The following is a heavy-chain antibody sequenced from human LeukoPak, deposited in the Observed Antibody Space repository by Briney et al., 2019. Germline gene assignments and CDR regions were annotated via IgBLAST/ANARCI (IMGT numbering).Heavy chain of an antibody. CDR3: ARAGSYGAWFNP. V-gene: IGHV3-21*01. Sequence: GGSLRLSCAASGFTFSSYTMNWVRQAPGKGLEWVSSISSSSTYINYADSVKGRFTISRDNAKNSLYLQMNSLRVEDTAVYYCARAGSYGAWFNPWGQGTLVTVSS. J-gene: IGHJ5*02. CDR2: ISSSSTYI. CDR1: GFTFSSYT. D-gene: IGHD5-18*01.